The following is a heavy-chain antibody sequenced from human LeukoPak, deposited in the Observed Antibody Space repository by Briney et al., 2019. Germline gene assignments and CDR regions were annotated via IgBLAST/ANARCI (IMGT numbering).Heavy chain of an antibody. CDR3: ARSPLHPTSSSQVKDVDY. CDR1: GYTFTSYG. CDR2: ISAYNGNT. D-gene: IGHD6-13*01. V-gene: IGHV1-18*01. Sequence: ASVKVSCKASGYTFTSYGISWVRQAPGQGLEWMGWISAYNGNTNYAQKLQGRVTMTTDTSTSTAYMELSSLRSEDTAVYYCARSPLHPTSSSQVKDVDYWGQGTLVTVSS. J-gene: IGHJ4*02.